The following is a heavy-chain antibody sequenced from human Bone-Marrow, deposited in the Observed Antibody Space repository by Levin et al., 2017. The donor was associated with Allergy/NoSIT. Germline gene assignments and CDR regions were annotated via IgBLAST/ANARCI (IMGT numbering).Heavy chain of an antibody. CDR1: GYSFTSYW. V-gene: IGHV5-51*01. J-gene: IGHJ2*01. Sequence: GESLKISCKGSGYSFTSYWIGWVRQMPGKGLEWMGIIYPGDSDTRYSPSFQGQVTISADKSISTAYLQWSSLKASDTAMYYCARLNGSWRVAATDWYFDLWGRGTLVTVSS. CDR3: ARLNGSWRVAATDWYFDL. CDR2: IYPGDSDT. D-gene: IGHD2-15*01.